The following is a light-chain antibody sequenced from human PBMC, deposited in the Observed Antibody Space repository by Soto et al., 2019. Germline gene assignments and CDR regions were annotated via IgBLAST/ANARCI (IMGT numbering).Light chain of an antibody. J-gene: IGLJ1*01. CDR2: DVN. V-gene: IGLV2-14*01. Sequence: QSALTQPASVSGSPGQSITISCAGTSSDVGGHHYVSWYQHHPGKAPQLVISDVNYRPSGVSNRLSGSKSGNTASLTISVLQVEDEADYYCGSYTRSSTPYVFVTGTKLTVL. CDR1: SSDVGGHHY. CDR3: GSYTRSSTPYV.